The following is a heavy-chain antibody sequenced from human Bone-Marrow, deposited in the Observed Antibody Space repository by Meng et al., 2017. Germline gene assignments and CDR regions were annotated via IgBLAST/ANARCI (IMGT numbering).Heavy chain of an antibody. D-gene: IGHD5-12*01. CDR1: GFTFSSYW. CDR2: IKQDGSEK. Sequence: GESLKISCAASGFTFSSYWMSWVRQAPGKGLEWVANIKQDGSEKYYVDSVKGRFTISRDNAKNSLYLQMNSLRAEDTAVYYCAREQQEVEWLRSGYYYYGMDVWGQGTMVTVSS. J-gene: IGHJ6*02. CDR3: AREQQEVEWLRSGYYYYGMDV. V-gene: IGHV3-7*01.